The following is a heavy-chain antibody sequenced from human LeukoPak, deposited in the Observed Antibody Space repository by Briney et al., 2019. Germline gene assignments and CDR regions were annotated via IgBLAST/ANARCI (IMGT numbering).Heavy chain of an antibody. V-gene: IGHV1-2*02. J-gene: IGHJ4*02. CDR2: INPDSGGT. Sequence: ASVTVSCKASGYTFTAYYIHWVRQAPGQGLEWMGWINPDSGGTKYAQKFQGRVTMTRDTSISTAYMELSSLRSDDTAVYYCARDLPRRDSDDYGGAHYWGQGTLVTVSS. CDR3: ARDLPRRDSDDYGGAHY. D-gene: IGHD4-23*01. CDR1: GYTFTAYY.